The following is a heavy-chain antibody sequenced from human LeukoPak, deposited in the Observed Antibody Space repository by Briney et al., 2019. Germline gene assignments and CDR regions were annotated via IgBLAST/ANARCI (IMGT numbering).Heavy chain of an antibody. D-gene: IGHD3-16*02. V-gene: IGHV4-4*07. CDR3: ARGDYVWGSYRYFDY. J-gene: IGHJ4*02. CDR2: IYTSGST. Sequence: SETLSLTCTVSGGSISSYYWSWIRQPAGKGLEWIGRIYTSGSTNYNPSLKSRVTMSVDTSKNQFSLKLSSVTAADTAVYYCARGDYVWGSYRYFDYWGKGTLVTVSS. CDR1: GGSISSYY.